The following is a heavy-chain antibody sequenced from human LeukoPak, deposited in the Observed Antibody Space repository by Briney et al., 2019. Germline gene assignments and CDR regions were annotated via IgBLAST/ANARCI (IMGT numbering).Heavy chain of an antibody. J-gene: IGHJ4*02. CDR3: AREQLYGVYDY. D-gene: IGHD4-17*01. CDR1: GGSISSYY. Sequence: SETLSLTCTVSGGSISSYYWSWIRQPPGKGLEWIGYIYYSGSTNYNPSLKSRVTISVDTSKNQFSLKLSSVTAADTAVYYCAREQLYGVYDYWGQGTLVTVSS. CDR2: IYYSGST. V-gene: IGHV4-59*01.